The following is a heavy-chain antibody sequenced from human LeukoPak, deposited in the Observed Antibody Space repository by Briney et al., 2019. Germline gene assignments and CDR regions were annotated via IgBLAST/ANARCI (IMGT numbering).Heavy chain of an antibody. CDR3: ARAPSFYMDV. CDR1: GGSISSGSYY. CDR2: IYTSGST. D-gene: IGHD6-6*01. Sequence: SETLSLTCTVSGGSISSGSYYWSWIRQPAGKGLEWIGRIYTSGSTNYNPSLKSRVTISVDTSKNQFSLNLSSVTAADTAVYYCARAPSFYMDVWGKGPRSPSP. J-gene: IGHJ6*03. V-gene: IGHV4-61*02.